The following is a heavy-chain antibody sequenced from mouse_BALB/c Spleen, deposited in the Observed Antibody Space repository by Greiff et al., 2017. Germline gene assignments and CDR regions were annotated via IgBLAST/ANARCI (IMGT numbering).Heavy chain of an antibody. V-gene: IGHV7-3*02. CDR1: GFTFTDYY. CDR2: IRNKANGYTT. Sequence: EVMLVESGGGLVQPGGSLRLSCAPSGFTFTDYYMSWVRQPPGKALEWLGFIRNKANGYTTEYSASVKGRFTISRDNSQSILYLQMNTLRVEDSATYYCARDNNYFDYWGQGTPLTVSA. J-gene: IGHJ2*01. CDR3: ARDNNYFDY.